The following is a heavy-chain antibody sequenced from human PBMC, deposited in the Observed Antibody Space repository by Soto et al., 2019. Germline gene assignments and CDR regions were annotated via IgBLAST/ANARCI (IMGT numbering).Heavy chain of an antibody. Sequence: QITLKESGPTLVRPAQTLTLTCGFSGFSLFSYGMGVAWIHQPPGKALEWLALIYWDDDKRYSPSLKDRLAISKDTSSNQVVLTITNMDPGDTATYFCAHAGDYDLLTFNHWGPGTLVTVSS. CDR2: IYWDDDK. CDR3: AHAGDYDLLTFNH. V-gene: IGHV2-5*02. J-gene: IGHJ4*02. D-gene: IGHD4-17*01. CDR1: GFSLFSYGMG.